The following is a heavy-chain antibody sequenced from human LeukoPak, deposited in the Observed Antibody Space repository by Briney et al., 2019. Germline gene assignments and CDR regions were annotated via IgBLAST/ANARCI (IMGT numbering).Heavy chain of an antibody. CDR1: GYTFTSYD. J-gene: IGHJ5*02. CDR2: MNPNSGNT. CDR3: ARGVNRRSNNNWFDP. D-gene: IGHD3-16*02. Sequence: ASVKVSCKASGYTFTSYDIDWVRQATGQGLEWMGWMNPNSGNTGYAQKFQGRVTMTRNTSISTAYMELSSLRSEDTAVYYCARGVNRRSNNNWFDPWGQGTLVTVSS. V-gene: IGHV1-8*01.